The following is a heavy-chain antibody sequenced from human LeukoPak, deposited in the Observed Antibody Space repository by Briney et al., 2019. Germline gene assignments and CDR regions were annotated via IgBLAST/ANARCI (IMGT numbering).Heavy chain of an antibody. V-gene: IGHV3-48*04. CDR2: ISSSSSTI. J-gene: IGHJ4*02. CDR1: GFTFSSYS. D-gene: IGHD4-17*01. Sequence: GGSLRLSCAASGFTFSSYSMNWVRQAPGKGLEWVSYISSSSSTIYYADSVKGRFTISRDNAKNSLYLQMNSLRAEDTAVYYCARDIILYGDPGSYWGQGTLVTVSS. CDR3: ARDIILYGDPGSY.